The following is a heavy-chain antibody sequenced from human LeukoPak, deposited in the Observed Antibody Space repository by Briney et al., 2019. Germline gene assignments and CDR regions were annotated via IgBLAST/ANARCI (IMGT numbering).Heavy chain of an antibody. V-gene: IGHV3-30-3*01. Sequence: PGGSLRLSCVVSGVTFRTYAMHWVRQAPGKGLEWVAVISYDGNNKYYADSVRGRFTISRDNSKNTLYLQMNSLRAEDTAVYYCARDGWGYCSSTSCHNDAFDIWGQGTMVTVSS. CDR1: GVTFRTYA. CDR2: ISYDGNNK. CDR3: ARDGWGYCSSTSCHNDAFDI. J-gene: IGHJ3*02. D-gene: IGHD2-2*01.